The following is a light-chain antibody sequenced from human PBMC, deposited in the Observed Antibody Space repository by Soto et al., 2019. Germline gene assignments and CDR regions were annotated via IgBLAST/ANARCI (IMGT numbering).Light chain of an antibody. CDR3: QQNGSLPIT. V-gene: IGKV3-20*01. Sequence: PGARATLSCRASQSLSGGYLAWFQQKPGQTPRLLIYSASNRATGIPDRFSGSGSGTDFTLTISRLEPEDFEVYYCQQNGSLPITFGQGTRLEIK. J-gene: IGKJ5*01. CDR1: QSLSGGY. CDR2: SAS.